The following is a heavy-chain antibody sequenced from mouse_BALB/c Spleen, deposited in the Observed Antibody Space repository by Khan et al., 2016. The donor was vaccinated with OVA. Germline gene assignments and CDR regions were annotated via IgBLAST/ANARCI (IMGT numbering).Heavy chain of an antibody. CDR2: ISTGGHYT. V-gene: IGHV5-6*01. J-gene: IGHJ3*01. Sequence: EVQVVESGGDLVKPGGSLKLSCAASGFTFSTYGMSWVRQTPDKRLEWVATISTGGHYTYYPDSVKGRFTISRDNAKNTLYLQMTSLKSEDTAMFYCARLACYYDSEGFAYWGQGTLVTVSA. CDR3: ARLACYYDSEGFAY. D-gene: IGHD1-1*01. CDR1: GFTFSTYG.